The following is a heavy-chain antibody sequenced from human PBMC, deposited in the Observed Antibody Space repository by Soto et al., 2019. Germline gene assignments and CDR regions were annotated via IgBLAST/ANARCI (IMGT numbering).Heavy chain of an antibody. D-gene: IGHD3-3*01. V-gene: IGHV1-18*01. CDR2: ISTYNGNT. CDR3: ARGPPDYHENCGNYFLDY. Sequence: QVQLVQSGAEVKKPGASVKVSCKVSGYRFITYGGSWVRQAPGQGRDWIGWISTYNGNTKYAERLQGRVTMTTDTTTSTAYMEMRSLRADDTAVYYCARGPPDYHENCGNYFLDYWGQGTLVTVSS. J-gene: IGHJ4*02. CDR1: GYRFITYG.